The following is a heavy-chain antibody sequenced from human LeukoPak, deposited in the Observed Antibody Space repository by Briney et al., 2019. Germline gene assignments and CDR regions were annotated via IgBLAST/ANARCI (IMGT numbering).Heavy chain of an antibody. CDR3: ASRSGGYYFDY. Sequence: SETLSLTCTVSGGSISSYYWSWIRQPPGKGLEWIGYIYYSGGTNYNPSLKSRVIISVDTSKNQFSLKLSSVAAADTAVYYCASRSGGYYFDYWGQGTLVTVSS. CDR1: GGSISSYY. CDR2: IYYSGGT. D-gene: IGHD2-15*01. V-gene: IGHV4-59*08. J-gene: IGHJ4*02.